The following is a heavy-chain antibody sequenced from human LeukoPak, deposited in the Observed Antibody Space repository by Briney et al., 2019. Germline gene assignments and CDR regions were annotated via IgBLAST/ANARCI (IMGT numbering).Heavy chain of an antibody. CDR2: INHSGST. CDR1: GFTFSNAW. J-gene: IGHJ5*02. V-gene: IGHV4-34*01. Sequence: PGGSLRLSCAASGFTFSNAWMNWVRQPPGKGLEWIGEINHSGSTNYNPSLKSRVTISVDTSKNQFSLKLSSVTAADTAVYYCARGNSSGYYHNWFDPWGQGTLVTVSS. D-gene: IGHD3-22*01. CDR3: ARGNSSGYYHNWFDP.